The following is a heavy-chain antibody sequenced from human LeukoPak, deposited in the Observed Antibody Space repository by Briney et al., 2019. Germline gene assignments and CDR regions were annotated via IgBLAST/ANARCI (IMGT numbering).Heavy chain of an antibody. Sequence: PGGSLRLSCAASGFTFSSYAMSWVRQAPGKGLEWVSAISGSGGSTYYADPVKGRFTISRDNSKNTLYLQMNSLRAEDTAVYYCAKDGRSVFIVNWFDPWGQGTLVTVSS. CDR1: GFTFSSYA. CDR3: AKDGRSVFIVNWFDP. CDR2: ISGSGGST. V-gene: IGHV3-23*01. D-gene: IGHD3-16*02. J-gene: IGHJ5*02.